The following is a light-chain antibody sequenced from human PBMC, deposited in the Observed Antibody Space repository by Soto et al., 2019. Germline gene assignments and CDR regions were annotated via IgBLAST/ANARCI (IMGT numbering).Light chain of an antibody. CDR3: QQDYNLPFT. V-gene: IGKV3D-7*01. J-gene: IGKJ5*01. Sequence: SPPPLSLSPGERATLSCRASQSVSSYLAWYQQKPGQAPRLIISGASTRATGTPARFSGSGSGTDFTLTISSLQPEDFAVYYCQQDYNLPFTFGQGTRLEIK. CDR1: QSVSSY. CDR2: GAS.